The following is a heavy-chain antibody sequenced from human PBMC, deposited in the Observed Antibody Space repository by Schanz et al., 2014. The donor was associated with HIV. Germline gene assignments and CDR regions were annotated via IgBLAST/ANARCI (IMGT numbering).Heavy chain of an antibody. CDR1: GGTFSSHA. Sequence: QVQLVQSGAEVKKPGSSVKVSCKASGGTFSSHAISWVRQAPGQGLEWMGGIIPIFGTANYAQKFQGRVTIIADESTSTAYMELSSLRSADTAVFYCARGNLAYCGGGSCYTRFQFFQHWGQGTLVTVSS. CDR2: IIPIFGTA. J-gene: IGHJ1*01. V-gene: IGHV1-69*01. D-gene: IGHD2-21*01. CDR3: ARGNLAYCGGGSCYTRFQFFQH.